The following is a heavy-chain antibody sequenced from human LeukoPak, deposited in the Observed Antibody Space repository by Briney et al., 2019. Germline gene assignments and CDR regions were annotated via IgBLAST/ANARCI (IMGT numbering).Heavy chain of an antibody. V-gene: IGHV1-2*02. J-gene: IGHJ3*02. CDR1: GYTFTGYY. CDR3: AREKGYCSSTSCYAVHAFDI. Sequence: ASVKVSCKASGYTFTGYYMHWVRQAPGQGLEWMGWINPNRGGTNYAQKFQGRVTMTRDTSISTAYMELIRLRSDDTAVYYCAREKGYCSSTSCYAVHAFDIWGQGTMVTVSS. D-gene: IGHD2-2*01. CDR2: INPNRGGT.